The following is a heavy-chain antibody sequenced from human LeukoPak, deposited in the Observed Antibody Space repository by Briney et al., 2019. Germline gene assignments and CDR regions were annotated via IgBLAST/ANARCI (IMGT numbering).Heavy chain of an antibody. J-gene: IGHJ3*02. Sequence: GGSLRLSCAASGFTFSSYAMSWVRQAPGKGLEWVSAISGSGGSTYYADSVKGRFTISRDNSKNTLYLQMNSLRAEDTAVYYCAKALPGYGSGYNLKGAFDIWGQGTMVTVSS. D-gene: IGHD3-10*01. CDR3: AKALPGYGSGYNLKGAFDI. CDR1: GFTFSSYA. CDR2: ISGSGGST. V-gene: IGHV3-23*01.